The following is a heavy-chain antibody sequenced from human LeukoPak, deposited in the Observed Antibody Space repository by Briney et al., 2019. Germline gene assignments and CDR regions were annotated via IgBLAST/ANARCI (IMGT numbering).Heavy chain of an antibody. CDR1: GGSISSYY. D-gene: IGHD3-22*01. J-gene: IGHJ4*02. CDR2: IYTSGST. CDR3: AREGYDSSGYYYKAFDY. Sequence: PSETLSLNCTVSGGSISSYYWSWIRQPAGKGLEWIGRIYTSGSTNYNPSLKSRVTMSVDTSKNQFSLKLSSVTAADTAVYYCAREGYDSSGYYYKAFDYWGQGTLVTVSS. V-gene: IGHV4-4*07.